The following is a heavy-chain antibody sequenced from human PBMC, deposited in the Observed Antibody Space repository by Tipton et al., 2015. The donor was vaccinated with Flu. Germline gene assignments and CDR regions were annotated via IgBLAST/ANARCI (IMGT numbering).Heavy chain of an antibody. CDR1: GFTFRSYA. CDR3: AKVVVGAPLEAFDI. CDR2: ISGGVTTT. D-gene: IGHD1-26*01. J-gene: IGHJ3*02. V-gene: IGHV3-23*01. Sequence: SLRLSCAASGFTFRSYAMSWVRQAPGKGLEWVSAISGGVTTTYYADSVKGRFTISRDNSKNTLYLQMNSLRAEDTAVYYCAKVVVGAPLEAFDIWGQGTVVTVSS.